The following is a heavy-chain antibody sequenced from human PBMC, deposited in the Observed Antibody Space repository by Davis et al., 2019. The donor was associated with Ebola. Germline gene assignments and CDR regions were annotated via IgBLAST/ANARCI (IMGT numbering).Heavy chain of an antibody. J-gene: IGHJ4*02. CDR2: ISYDGSNK. CDR3: AREPPWY. CDR1: GFTFSSYA. Sequence: GGSLRLSCAASGFTFSSYAMHWVRQAPGKGLEWVAVISYDGSNKYYADSVKGRFTISRDNSKNTLYLQMNSLRAEDTAVYYCAREPPWYWGQGTLVTVSS. V-gene: IGHV3-30*04.